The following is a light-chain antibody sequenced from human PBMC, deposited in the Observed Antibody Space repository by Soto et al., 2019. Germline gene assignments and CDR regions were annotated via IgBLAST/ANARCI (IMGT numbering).Light chain of an antibody. CDR3: QQYYSYPRT. Sequence: AIRMTQSPSSLSASTGDRVTITCRASQGISSYLAWYQQKPGKAPKLLIYAASTLQSGVPPRFSGSGSGTDFTLTISCLQSEDFATYYCQQYYSYPRTFGQGTKV. V-gene: IGKV1-8*01. J-gene: IGKJ1*01. CDR1: QGISSY. CDR2: AAS.